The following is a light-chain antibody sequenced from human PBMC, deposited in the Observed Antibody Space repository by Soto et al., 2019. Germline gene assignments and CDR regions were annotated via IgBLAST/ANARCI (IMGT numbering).Light chain of an antibody. V-gene: IGKV3-15*01. CDR1: QSVSSN. CDR2: GAS. Sequence: EIVMTQFPATLSVSPGERATLSCRASQSVSSNLAWFQQKPDQAPRLLIYGASSRATGMPARFSGSGSGTEFALTISSLQSEDCAVYYCQQYNNWPITFGPGTKVDIK. J-gene: IGKJ3*01. CDR3: QQYNNWPIT.